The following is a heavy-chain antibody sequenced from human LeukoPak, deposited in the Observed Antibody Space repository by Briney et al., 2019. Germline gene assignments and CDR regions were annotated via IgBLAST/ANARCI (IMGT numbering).Heavy chain of an antibody. CDR2: TYYRSKWYN. V-gene: IGHV6-1*01. CDR3: ARTRSSTWHLLDY. D-gene: IGHD6-13*01. J-gene: IGHJ4*02. CDR1: GDSVSSNSAA. Sequence: SQTLSLTCAISGDSVSSNSAAWNWIRQSPSRGLEWLGRTYYRSKWYNDYAVSVKSRITINPDTSKNQFSLKLTSVTAADTAVYYCARTRSSTWHLLDYWGQGTLVTVSS.